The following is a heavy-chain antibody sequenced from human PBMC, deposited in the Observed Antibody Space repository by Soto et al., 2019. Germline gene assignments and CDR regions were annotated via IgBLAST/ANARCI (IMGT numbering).Heavy chain of an antibody. Sequence: GSVPTLVNPTQTLTLTCTFSGFSLTASEVGVGWIRQPPGKALEWLALIYSDADKRYRPSLKSRVTITKDTSKNQVVLTMTNIDPVDTGTYYCAHSLTNFRFFDYWGQGTLVTVSS. J-gene: IGHJ4*02. CDR2: IYSDADK. V-gene: IGHV2-5*02. CDR3: AHSLTNFRFFDY. CDR1: GFSLTASEVG. D-gene: IGHD4-4*01.